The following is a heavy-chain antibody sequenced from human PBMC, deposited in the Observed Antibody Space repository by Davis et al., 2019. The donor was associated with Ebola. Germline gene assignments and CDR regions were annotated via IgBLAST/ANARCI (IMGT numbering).Heavy chain of an antibody. CDR1: GWSFSGYY. Sequence: SESLSLSCAAYGWSFSGYYSPSLRPLPGNGLARIWSIYHSGNTYYNPYITIRITISVDTSKNQFSLKLSSVTAADTAVYYCARVLVGSGHARIAARPEWFDPWGQGTLVTVSS. CDR3: ARVLVGSGHARIAARPEWFDP. CDR2: IYHSGNT. D-gene: IGHD6-6*01. J-gene: IGHJ5*02. V-gene: IGHV4-38-2*01.